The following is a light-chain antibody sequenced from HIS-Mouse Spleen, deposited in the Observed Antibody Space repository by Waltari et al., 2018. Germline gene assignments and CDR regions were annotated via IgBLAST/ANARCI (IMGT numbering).Light chain of an antibody. CDR3: NSRDSSGNHLV. CDR2: GKN. J-gene: IGLJ3*02. Sequence: SELTQDPAVSVALGQTVRITCQGDSLRSYYSSRYQQKPGQAPVLVIHGKNNRPSGIPYRFSGSSSGNTASLTITGAQAEDEADYYCNSRDSSGNHLVFGGGTKLTVL. CDR1: SLRSYY. V-gene: IGLV3-19*01.